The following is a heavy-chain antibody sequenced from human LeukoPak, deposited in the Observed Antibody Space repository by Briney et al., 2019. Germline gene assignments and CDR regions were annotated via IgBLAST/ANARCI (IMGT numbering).Heavy chain of an antibody. Sequence: ASVKVSCKASGYTFTSYGISWVRQAPGQGLEWMGWISAYNGNTNYAQKLQGRVTMTTDTSTSTAYMELRSLRSDDTAVYYYVRDLLVVVPAAISGSNIWGQGTMVTVSS. CDR1: GYTFTSYG. CDR3: VRDLLVVVPAAISGSNI. D-gene: IGHD2-2*01. J-gene: IGHJ3*02. CDR2: ISAYNGNT. V-gene: IGHV1-18*01.